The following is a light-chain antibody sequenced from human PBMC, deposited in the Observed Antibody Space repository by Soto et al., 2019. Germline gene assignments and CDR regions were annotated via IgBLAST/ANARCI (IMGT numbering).Light chain of an antibody. V-gene: IGLV2-14*01. CDR2: EVS. CDR1: SSDVGGYNY. J-gene: IGLJ1*01. Sequence: QSVLTQPASVSGSPGQSITISCTGTSSDVGGYNYVSWYQQHPGKAPKVIIYEVSYRPSGVSDRFSGSKSGNTASLTISGLQAEDEAEYYCNSYRSGNTVVFGTGTKLTVL. CDR3: NSYRSGNTVV.